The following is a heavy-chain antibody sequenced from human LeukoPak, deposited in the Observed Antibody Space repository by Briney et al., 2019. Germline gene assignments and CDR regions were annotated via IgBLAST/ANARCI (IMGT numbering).Heavy chain of an antibody. D-gene: IGHD6-13*01. CDR3: AKALYSSSWPPFDY. CDR2: IRYDGSNK. J-gene: IGHJ4*02. Sequence: GGSLRFSGAASGFTFSSYGMHWVRKAPGKGLEWVAFIRYDGSNKYYADSVKGRFTISRDNSKNTLYLQMNSLRAEDTAVYYCAKALYSSSWPPFDYWGQGTLVTVSS. CDR1: GFTFSSYG. V-gene: IGHV3-30*02.